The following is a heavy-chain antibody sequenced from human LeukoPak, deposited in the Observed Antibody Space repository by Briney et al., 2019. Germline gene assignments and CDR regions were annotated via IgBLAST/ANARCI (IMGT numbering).Heavy chain of an antibody. CDR1: GFTFSSYS. CDR3: ARDGQGYSGSYYAPTNFDY. D-gene: IGHD1-26*01. J-gene: IGHJ4*02. Sequence: NPGGSLRLSCAASGFTFSSYSMNWVRQAPGKGLEWVSSISSSSTYIYYADSVKGRFTISRDNAKNSLYLQMNSLRAEDTAVYYCARDGQGYSGSYYAPTNFDYWGQGTLVTVSS. CDR2: ISSSSTYI. V-gene: IGHV3-21*01.